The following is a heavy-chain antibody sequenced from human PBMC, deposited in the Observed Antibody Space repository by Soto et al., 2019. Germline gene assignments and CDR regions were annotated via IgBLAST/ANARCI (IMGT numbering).Heavy chain of an antibody. CDR1: GYTFTSYA. CDR2: INAGNGNT. V-gene: IGHV1-3*01. D-gene: IGHD2-2*02. CDR3: ARSLQIVPAAIAY. Sequence: QVQLVQSGAEVRKPGASGKVSCKASGYTFTSYAMHWVRQAPGQRLEWMGWINAGNGNTKYSQKFQGRVTITRDTSASTAYMELSSLRSEDTAVYYCARSLQIVPAAIAYWGQGTLVTVSS. J-gene: IGHJ4*02.